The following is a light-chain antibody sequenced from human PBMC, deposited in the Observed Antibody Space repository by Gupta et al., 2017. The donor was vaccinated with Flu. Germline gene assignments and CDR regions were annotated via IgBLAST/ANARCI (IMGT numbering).Light chain of an antibody. V-gene: IGKV3-15*01. Sequence: PGDRVSRSSRGVESVISNLAWYQQKPGQPPRLLIYGASLRATGIPARFSGREYGTEFTLTITSLQSEDFALYYCQQYSNGRTFGHGTKVQVK. CDR1: ESVISN. CDR3: QQYSNGRT. J-gene: IGKJ1*01. CDR2: GAS.